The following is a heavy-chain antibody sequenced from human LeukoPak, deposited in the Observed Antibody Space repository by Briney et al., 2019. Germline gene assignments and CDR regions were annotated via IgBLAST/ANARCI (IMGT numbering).Heavy chain of an antibody. CDR1: GFTFSSYG. D-gene: IGHD3-22*01. Sequence: QAGGSLRLSCAASGFTFSSYGMHWVRQAPGKGLEWVAFISYDVGKKYYADSVKGRFTISRDNSKNTLYLQMNSLRAEDTAVYYCAKDDYYDTSGYRDWGQGTLVTVSS. CDR3: AKDDYYDTSGYRD. V-gene: IGHV3-30*18. J-gene: IGHJ4*02. CDR2: ISYDVGKK.